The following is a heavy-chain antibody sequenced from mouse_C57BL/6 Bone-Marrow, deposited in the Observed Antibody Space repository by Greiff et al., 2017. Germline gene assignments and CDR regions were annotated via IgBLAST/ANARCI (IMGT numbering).Heavy chain of an antibody. V-gene: IGHV14-4*01. Sequence: EVQLQQSGAELVRPGASVKLSCTASGFNIKDDYMHWVKQRPEQGLEWIGWIDPENGDTEYASKFQGKATITADTSSNTAHLQLSILTSEDTAVYYCTTGSFLAMDYWGQGTTLTVSS. J-gene: IGHJ2*01. CDR3: TTGSFLAMDY. CDR2: IDPENGDT. CDR1: GFNIKDDY. D-gene: IGHD2-2*01.